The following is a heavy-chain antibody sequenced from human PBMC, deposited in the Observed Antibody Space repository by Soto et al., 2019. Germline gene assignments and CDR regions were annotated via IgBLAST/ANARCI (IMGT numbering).Heavy chain of an antibody. V-gene: IGHV4-34*12. CDR1: GGSFSGYF. CDR2: IFHGGST. J-gene: IGHJ4*02. D-gene: IGHD3-22*01. Sequence: SETLSLTCAVYGGSFSGYFWSWIRQPPGKGLEWIGEIFHGGSTNYSPSLKSRVTISVDTSKNQFSLELSSVTAADTAVYYCARPHYGSNTFYYFFDYWGQGTLVTISS. CDR3: ARPHYGSNTFYYFFDY.